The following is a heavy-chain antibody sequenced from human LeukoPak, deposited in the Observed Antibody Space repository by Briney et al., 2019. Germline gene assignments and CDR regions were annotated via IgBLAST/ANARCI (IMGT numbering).Heavy chain of an antibody. J-gene: IGHJ4*02. D-gene: IGHD3-16*01. V-gene: IGHV3-48*04. CDR1: GFTFSNYV. CDR2: ISSSGSTI. Sequence: PGGSLRLSCAASGFTFSNYVMNWVRQAPGKGLEWVSYISSSGSTIYYADSVKGRFTISRDNAKNSLYLQMNSLRAEDTAVYYCARASGGVVVDYWGQGTLVTVSS. CDR3: ARASGGVVVDY.